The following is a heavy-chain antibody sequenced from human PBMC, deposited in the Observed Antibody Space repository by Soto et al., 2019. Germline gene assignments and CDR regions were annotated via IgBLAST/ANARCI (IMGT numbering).Heavy chain of an antibody. J-gene: IGHJ4*01. D-gene: IGHD6-13*01. V-gene: IGHV3-30*18. Sequence: GSLRLSCAVSGFTFSNYAMHWVRQAPGKGLEWVAVIAADGVDKKYADSVKGRFTISRDNAKNTLSLQMNSLRAEDTALYYCAKDPSRAAAYYFEYWGHGTQVTVSS. CDR3: AKDPSRAAAYYFEY. CDR2: IAADGVDK. CDR1: GFTFSNYA.